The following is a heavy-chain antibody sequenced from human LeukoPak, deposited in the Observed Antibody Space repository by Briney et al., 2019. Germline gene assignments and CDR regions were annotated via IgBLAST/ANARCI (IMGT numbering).Heavy chain of an antibody. CDR1: GFTVSSNY. V-gene: IGHV3-21*01. J-gene: IGHJ5*02. CDR3: ARGAYYDFWSGYSQVNWFDP. CDR2: ISSSSSYI. D-gene: IGHD3-3*01. Sequence: GGSLRLSCAASGFTVSSNYMNWVRQAPGKGLEWVSSISSSSSYIYYADSVKGRFTISRDNAKNSLYLQMNSLRAEDTAVYYCARGAYYDFWSGYSQVNWFDPWSQGTLVTVSS.